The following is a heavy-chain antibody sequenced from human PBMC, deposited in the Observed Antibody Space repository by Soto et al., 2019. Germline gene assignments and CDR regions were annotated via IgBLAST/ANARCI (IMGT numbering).Heavy chain of an antibody. CDR2: FDPEDGET. D-gene: IGHD6-13*01. CDR3: AEHSIAAAGPWFDP. V-gene: IGHV1-24*01. J-gene: IGHJ5*02. Sequence: ASVKVSCKVSGYTLTELSMHWVRQAPGKGLEWMGGFDPEDGETIYAQKFQGRVTMTEDTSTDTAYMELSSLRSEDTAVYYCAEHSIAAAGPWFDPWGKGTLVTVSS. CDR1: GYTLTELS.